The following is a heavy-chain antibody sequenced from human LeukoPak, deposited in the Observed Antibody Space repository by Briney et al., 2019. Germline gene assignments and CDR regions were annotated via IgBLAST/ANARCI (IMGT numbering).Heavy chain of an antibody. D-gene: IGHD5-12*01. CDR1: GFTFSSYA. J-gene: IGHJ4*02. V-gene: IGHV3-30-3*01. Sequence: PGRSLRLSCAASGFTFSSYAMHWVRQAPGKGLEWVAVISYDGSNKYYADSVKGRFTISRDNSKNTLYLQMNSLRAEDTAVYYCARGGYSGYDSFDYWGQGTLVTVSS. CDR3: ARGGYSGYDSFDY. CDR2: ISYDGSNK.